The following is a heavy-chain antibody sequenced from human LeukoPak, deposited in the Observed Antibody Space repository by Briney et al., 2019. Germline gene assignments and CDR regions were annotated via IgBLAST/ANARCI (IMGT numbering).Heavy chain of an antibody. Sequence: GGSLRLSCAASGFTFSTYYMSWVRQAPGTGLEWVANIKQDGSEKYYVDSVKGRFTISRDNAKNSLYLQMNSLRAEDTAVYYCARAFDYWGQGTLVTVSS. CDR1: GFTFSTYY. J-gene: IGHJ4*02. V-gene: IGHV3-7*01. CDR2: IKQDGSEK. CDR3: ARAFDY.